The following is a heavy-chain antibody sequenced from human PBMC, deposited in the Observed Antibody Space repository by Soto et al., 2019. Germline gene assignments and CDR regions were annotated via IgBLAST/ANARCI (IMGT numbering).Heavy chain of an antibody. V-gene: IGHV3-30*18. CDR2: TSYDGSNK. CDR1: GFTFSLYG. Sequence: QLVESGGGVVQPGRSLRLSCAASGFTFSLYGMHWVRQAPGKGLEWVAVTSYDGSNKYYADSVKGRFTISRDNSKNTLYLQMNSLRAEDTAVYYCAKDSGYSGYDGYDYYYGMDVWGQGTTVTVSS. CDR3: AKDSGYSGYDGYDYYYGMDV. J-gene: IGHJ6*02. D-gene: IGHD5-12*01.